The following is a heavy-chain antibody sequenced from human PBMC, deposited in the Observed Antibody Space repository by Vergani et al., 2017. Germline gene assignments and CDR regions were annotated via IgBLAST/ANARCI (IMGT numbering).Heavy chain of an antibody. CDR1: GFPFSSYA. J-gene: IGHJ4*02. CDR3: AKGDWNYGYYFDY. V-gene: IGHV3-23*01. Sequence: EVQLLESGGGLVQPGGSLRLSCAASGFPFSSYAMSWVRQAPGKGLEWVSAISGSGGSTFYADSVKGRFTISRDNSKNTLYLQMNSPRAEDTAVYYCAKGDWNYGYYFDYWGQGALVTVSS. D-gene: IGHD1-7*01. CDR2: ISGSGGST.